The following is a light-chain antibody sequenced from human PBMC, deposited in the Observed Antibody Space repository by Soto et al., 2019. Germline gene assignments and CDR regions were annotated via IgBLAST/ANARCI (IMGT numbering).Light chain of an antibody. CDR2: DVS. V-gene: IGLV3-21*02. J-gene: IGLJ2*01. CDR3: QVWDGSSDHVV. Sequence: SYELTQPPSVSVAPGQTARITCGGNNIGSKSVHWYRQKSGQAPVLVVHDVSDRPSGIPERISGSDSGNTATLTISRVEAGDEADYYCQVWDGSSDHVVFGGGTKLTVL. CDR1: NIGSKS.